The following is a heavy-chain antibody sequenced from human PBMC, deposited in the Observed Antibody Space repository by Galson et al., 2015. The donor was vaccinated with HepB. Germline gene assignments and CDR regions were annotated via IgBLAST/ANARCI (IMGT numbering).Heavy chain of an antibody. CDR1: GYSFTNYW. V-gene: IGHV5-51*01. CDR2: VYPGDSNT. J-gene: IGHJ4*02. Sequence: GAEVKQPGESLKISCKGSGYSFTNYWIGWVRHMPGKGLEWMGIVYPGDSNTRYSPSFQGQVTISADKSISTAYLQWGSLKASDTATYYCARQTYGDYTPIDYWGQGTLVTVSS. D-gene: IGHD4-17*01. CDR3: ARQTYGDYTPIDY.